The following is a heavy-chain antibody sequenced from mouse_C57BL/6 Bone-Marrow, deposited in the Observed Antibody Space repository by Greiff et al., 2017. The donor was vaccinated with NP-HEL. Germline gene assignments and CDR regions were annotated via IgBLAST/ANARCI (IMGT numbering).Heavy chain of an antibody. J-gene: IGHJ2*01. V-gene: IGHV1-55*01. CDR2: IYPGSGST. D-gene: IGHD1-1*01. Sequence: QVHVKQSGAELVKPGASVKMSCKASGYTFTSYWITWVKQRPGQGLEWIGDIYPGSGSTNYNEKFKSKATLTVDTSSSTAYMQLSSLTSEDSAVYYCARDYYGSSIFDYWGQGTTLTVSS. CDR3: ARDYYGSSIFDY. CDR1: GYTFTSYW.